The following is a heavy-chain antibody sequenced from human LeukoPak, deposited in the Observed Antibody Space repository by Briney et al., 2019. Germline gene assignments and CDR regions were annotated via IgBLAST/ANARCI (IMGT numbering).Heavy chain of an antibody. J-gene: IGHJ4*02. V-gene: IGHV3-23*01. D-gene: IGHD6-19*01. CDR3: AKVKQPRVAGHLDY. Sequence: GGSLRLSCSAFGFTFSSYAMSWVRRAPWKGLEWVSAISGSGGSTYYADSVKGRFTISRDNSKNTLYLQMNSLRAEDTAVYYCAKVKQPRVAGHLDYWGQGTLVTVSS. CDR1: GFTFSSYA. CDR2: ISGSGGST.